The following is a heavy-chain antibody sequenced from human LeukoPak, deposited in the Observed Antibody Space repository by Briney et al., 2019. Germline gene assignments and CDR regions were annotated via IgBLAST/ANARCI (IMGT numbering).Heavy chain of an antibody. D-gene: IGHD3-16*01. V-gene: IGHV1-69*06. Sequence: ASVKVSCKASGGIFSSYAISWVRQAPGQGLEWMGGIIPMFGTGNYAQKFQGRVTITADKSTSTAYMELSSLRSEDTAVYYCARMITTVDYWGQGTLVTVSS. CDR2: IIPMFGTG. CDR3: ARMITTVDY. J-gene: IGHJ4*02. CDR1: GGIFSSYA.